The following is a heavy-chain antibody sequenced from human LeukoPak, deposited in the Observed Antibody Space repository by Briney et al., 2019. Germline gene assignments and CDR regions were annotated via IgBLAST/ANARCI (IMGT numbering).Heavy chain of an antibody. CDR1: GCSISSGSYY. J-gene: IGHJ4*02. Sequence: SETLSLTCTVSGCSISSGSYYWGWIRQPPGKGLEWIGSIYYSGSTYYNPSLKSRVTISVDTSKNQFSLKLSSVTAADTAVYYCASLPASLWFAELLYEEGFDYWGQGTLVTVSS. D-gene: IGHD3-10*01. V-gene: IGHV4-39*01. CDR3: ASLPASLWFAELLYEEGFDY. CDR2: IYYSGST.